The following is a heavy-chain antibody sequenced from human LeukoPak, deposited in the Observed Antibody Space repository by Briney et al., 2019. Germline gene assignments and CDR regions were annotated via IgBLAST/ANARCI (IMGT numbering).Heavy chain of an antibody. CDR1: GGSISSDGSY. D-gene: IGHD6-19*01. V-gene: IGHV4-31*03. Sequence: SETLSLTCTVSGGSISSDGSYWSWIRQHPGKGLEWIGYIHYSGSTYYNPSLRSRVTMSIDTSKNQFSLKLSFVTAADTAVYYCARLPVAVPGTYSDYWGQGTLVTVSS. CDR2: IHYSGST. CDR3: ARLPVAVPGTYSDY. J-gene: IGHJ4*02.